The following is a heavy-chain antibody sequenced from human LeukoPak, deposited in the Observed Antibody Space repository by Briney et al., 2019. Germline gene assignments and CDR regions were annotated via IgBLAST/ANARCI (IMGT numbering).Heavy chain of an antibody. V-gene: IGHV4-59*01. D-gene: IGHD5-24*01. J-gene: IGHJ5*02. Sequence: TPSETLSLTCTVSGGSISSYYWSWIRQPPGKGLEWIGYIYYSGSTNYNPSLESRVTISVDTSKNQFSLKLSSVTAADTAVYYCARRRRDGYNYWFDPWGQGTLVTVSS. CDR1: GGSISSYY. CDR2: IYYSGST. CDR3: ARRRRDGYNYWFDP.